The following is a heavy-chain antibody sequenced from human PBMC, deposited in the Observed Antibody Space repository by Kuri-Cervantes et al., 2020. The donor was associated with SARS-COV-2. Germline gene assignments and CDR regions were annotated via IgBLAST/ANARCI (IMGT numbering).Heavy chain of an antibody. D-gene: IGHD2-2*02. CDR1: GFTVSSNY. CDR3: ARELAVLSVPAAIFEGGPDWFDP. CDR2: IYSGGST. V-gene: IGHV3-53*01. Sequence: GGSLRLSCAASGFTVSSNYMSWVRQAPGKGLEWASVIYSGGSTYYADSVKGRFTISRGNAKNSLYLQMNSLRAEDTAVYYCARELAVLSVPAAIFEGGPDWFDPWGQGTLVTVSS. J-gene: IGHJ5*02.